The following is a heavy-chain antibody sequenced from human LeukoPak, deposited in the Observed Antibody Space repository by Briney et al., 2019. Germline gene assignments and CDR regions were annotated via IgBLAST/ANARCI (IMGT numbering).Heavy chain of an antibody. Sequence: PGGSLRLSCAASGFTFSSYAMSWDRQAPGKGLEWVSAISGSGGSTYYADSVKGRFTISRDNSKNTLYLQMNSLRAEDTAVYYCAKDRYDFWSGYYPQYYFDYWGQGTLVTVSS. CDR3: AKDRYDFWSGYYPQYYFDY. J-gene: IGHJ4*02. CDR1: GFTFSSYA. V-gene: IGHV3-23*01. D-gene: IGHD3-3*01. CDR2: ISGSGGST.